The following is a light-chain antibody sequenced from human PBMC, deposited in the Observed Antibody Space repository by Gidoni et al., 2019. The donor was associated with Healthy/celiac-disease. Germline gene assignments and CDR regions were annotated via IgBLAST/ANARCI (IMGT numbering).Light chain of an antibody. CDR1: QDISTY. V-gene: IGKV1-33*01. CDR3: QQYDNLPIT. Sequence: DTQMTQSPSSLSSSVGDRVTITCQASQDISTYLNWYQQKPGKAPKLLIYDASNLETGVPSRFSGSGSGTDFTFTISSLQPEDIATYYCQQYDNLPITFGGGTKVEIK. J-gene: IGKJ4*01. CDR2: DAS.